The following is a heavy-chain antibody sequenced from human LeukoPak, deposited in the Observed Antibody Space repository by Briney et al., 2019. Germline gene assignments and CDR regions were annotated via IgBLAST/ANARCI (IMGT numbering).Heavy chain of an antibody. CDR1: GFSFSTYG. V-gene: IGHV3-30*02. J-gene: IGHJ4*02. D-gene: IGHD3-16*01. CDR3: ARDHVTWGNRYFDH. CDR2: IGHDATKI. Sequence: GGSLRLSCAASGFSFSTYGMHWVRQAPGKGLEWVAFIGHDATKIYYADSVQGRFTISRDNSKNTLYLEMNSLSGEDTALYYCARDHVTWGNRYFDHWGQGTLGTVSS.